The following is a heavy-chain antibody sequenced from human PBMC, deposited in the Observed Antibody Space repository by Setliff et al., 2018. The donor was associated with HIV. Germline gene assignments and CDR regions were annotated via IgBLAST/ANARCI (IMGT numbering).Heavy chain of an antibody. CDR3: AREGGGYSGTYFNFPFDS. V-gene: IGHV4-39*07. CDR2: MYYSGST. CDR1: GGSISSSYYY. Sequence: SETLSLTCTVSGGSISSSYYYWGWIRQPPGKGLEWIGSMYYSGSTYYNPSLKSRVTMSIDTSTNQFSLKLNSVTAADMATYYCAREGGGYSGTYFNFPFDSWGQGTLVTVSS. J-gene: IGHJ4*02. D-gene: IGHD1-26*01.